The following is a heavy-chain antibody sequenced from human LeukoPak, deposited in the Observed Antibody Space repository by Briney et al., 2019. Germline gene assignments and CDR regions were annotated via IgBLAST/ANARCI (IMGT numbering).Heavy chain of an antibody. CDR2: ISGSGGST. V-gene: IGHV3-23*01. J-gene: IGHJ4*02. CDR1: GFTFSSYA. Sequence: GGSLRLSCAASGFTFSSYAMSWVRQAPGKGLEWVSAISGSGGSTYYADSVKGRFTISRDNSKNTLYLQMNSLRAEDTAVYYCAKDAYYYDTSNYYRPGDYWGQGTLVTVSS. CDR3: AKDAYYYDTSNYYRPGDY. D-gene: IGHD3-22*01.